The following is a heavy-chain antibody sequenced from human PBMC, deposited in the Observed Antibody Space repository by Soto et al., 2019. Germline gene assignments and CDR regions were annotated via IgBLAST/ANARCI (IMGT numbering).Heavy chain of an antibody. CDR3: ARGFIAAAGTPPKYYFDY. D-gene: IGHD6-13*01. V-gene: IGHV4-31*03. J-gene: IGHJ4*02. CDR2: IYYSGST. Sequence: PSETLSLTCTVSGGSISSGGYYWSWIRQHPGKGLEWIGYIYYSGSTYYNPSLKSRVTISVDTSKNQFSLKLSSVTAADTAVYYCARGFIAAAGTPPKYYFDYWGQGTLVTVSS. CDR1: GGSISSGGYY.